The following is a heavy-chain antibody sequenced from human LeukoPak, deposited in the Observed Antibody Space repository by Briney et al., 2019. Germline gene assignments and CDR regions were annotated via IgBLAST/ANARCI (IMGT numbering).Heavy chain of an antibody. CDR1: GFSFSTYS. V-gene: IGHV3-21*01. J-gene: IGHJ6*03. CDR2: ISSSSRDI. D-gene: IGHD3-3*01. CDR3: ARSGYDFWSGPKKVNYYMDV. Sequence: GGSLRLSCVVSGFSFSTYSMSWVRQAPGKGLEWVSCISSSSRDIYYADSVKGRFTISRDSAKNSLYLQMNSLRAEDTAVYYCARSGYDFWSGPKKVNYYMDVWGKGTTVTVSS.